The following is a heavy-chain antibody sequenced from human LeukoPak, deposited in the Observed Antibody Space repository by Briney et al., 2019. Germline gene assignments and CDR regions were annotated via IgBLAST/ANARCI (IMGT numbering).Heavy chain of an antibody. V-gene: IGHV4-39*07. J-gene: IGHJ4*02. CDR2: IYYSGST. CDR1: GGSISSSSYY. Sequence: SETLSLTCTVSGGSISSSSYYWGWIRRPPGKGLEWIGSIYYSGSTYYNPSLKSRVTISVDTSKNQFSLKLSSVTAADTAVYYCARDRAEGVTYDYWGQGTLVTVSS. D-gene: IGHD3-16*01. CDR3: ARDRAEGVTYDY.